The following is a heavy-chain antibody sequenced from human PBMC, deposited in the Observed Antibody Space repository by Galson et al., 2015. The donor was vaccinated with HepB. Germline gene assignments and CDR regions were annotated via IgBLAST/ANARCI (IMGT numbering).Heavy chain of an antibody. V-gene: IGHV3-30-3*02. Sequence: SLRPSCAGSGFSVNISAMRGVHQAPGAGLDWAAFLSYDVGNKNYADSVNGCLILSGDNSKDALGQQSDSLRPEDTAVYYCAKRVTSITMDRGGQDVFDIWGQGTMVAVSS. J-gene: IGHJ3*02. CDR3: AKRVTSITMDRGGQDVFDI. D-gene: IGHD3-10*01. CDR1: GFSVNISA. CDR2: LSYDVGNK.